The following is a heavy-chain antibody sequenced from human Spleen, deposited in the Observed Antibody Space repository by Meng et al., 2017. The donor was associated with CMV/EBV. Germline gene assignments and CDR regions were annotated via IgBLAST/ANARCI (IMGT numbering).Heavy chain of an antibody. D-gene: IGHD3-10*01. V-gene: IGHV1-18*04. J-gene: IGHJ4*02. CDR3: ARFGSGRGYLDY. CDR1: GYNFTGYY. Sequence: ASVKVSCKASGYNFTGYYMHWVRQAPGQGLEWMGWISPYNGNTNYAQRFQGRVTMTTDTSTSTAYMGLRSLRSDDTAVYYCARFGSGRGYLDYWGQGTLVTVSS. CDR2: ISPYNGNT.